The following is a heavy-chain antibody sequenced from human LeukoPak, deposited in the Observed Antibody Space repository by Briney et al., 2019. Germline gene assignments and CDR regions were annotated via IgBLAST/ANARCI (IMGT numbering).Heavy chain of an antibody. J-gene: IGHJ4*02. V-gene: IGHV3-23*01. D-gene: IGHD4-17*01. Sequence: RGSLRLSCAASGFTFSSYAMSWVRQAPGKRLEWVSAISSGGSTDYADSVKGRFTISRDNSKNTMYLQMNSLRAEATAVYYCAKEGTGGLYGDYGSDYWGQGKLVTVSS. CDR3: AKEGTGGLYGDYGSDY. CDR2: ISSGGST. CDR1: GFTFSSYA.